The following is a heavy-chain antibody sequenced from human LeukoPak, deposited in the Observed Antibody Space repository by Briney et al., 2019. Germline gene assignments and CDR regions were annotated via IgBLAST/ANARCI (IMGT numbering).Heavy chain of an antibody. D-gene: IGHD5-18*01. Sequence: SETLSLTCTVSGGSISSYYWSWIRQPPGKGLEWIGYIYYSGSTNYNPFLKSRVTISVDTSKNQFSLKLSSVTAADTAVYYCARGGYSYGYSGPYYFDYWGQGTLVTVSS. V-gene: IGHV4-59*01. CDR3: ARGGYSYGYSGPYYFDY. J-gene: IGHJ4*02. CDR1: GGSISSYY. CDR2: IYYSGST.